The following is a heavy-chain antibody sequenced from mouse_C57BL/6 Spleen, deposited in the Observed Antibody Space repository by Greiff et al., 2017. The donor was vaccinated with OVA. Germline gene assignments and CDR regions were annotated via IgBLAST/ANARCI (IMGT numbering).Heavy chain of an antibody. Sequence: QVQLQQSGPELVKPGASVKISCKASGYAFSSSWMNWVKQRPGKGLEWIGRIHPGDGDTNYNGKFKGKATLTADKSSSTAYMQLSSLTSEDSAVYFCARMNDGYGYAMDYWGQGTSVTVSS. CDR1: GYAFSSSW. J-gene: IGHJ4*01. V-gene: IGHV1-82*01. CDR3: ARMNDGYGYAMDY. D-gene: IGHD2-3*01. CDR2: IHPGDGDT.